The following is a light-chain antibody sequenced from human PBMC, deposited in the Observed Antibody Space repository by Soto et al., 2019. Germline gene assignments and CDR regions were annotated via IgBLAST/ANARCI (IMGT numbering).Light chain of an antibody. Sequence: IPLTQSPSSLSASVEDRVTITCRASQGSSSYLAWYQQKPGKAPKLMIYAASTLQSGVPSRFSGSGSGTDFTLTISSLQPEDFATYYCQQLNSYPHTFGGGTKVEIK. CDR1: QGSSSY. J-gene: IGKJ4*01. CDR2: AAS. CDR3: QQLNSYPHT. V-gene: IGKV1-9*01.